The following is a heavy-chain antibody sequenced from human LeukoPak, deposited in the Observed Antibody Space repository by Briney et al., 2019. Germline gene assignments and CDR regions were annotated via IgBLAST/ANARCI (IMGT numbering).Heavy chain of an antibody. V-gene: IGHV4-4*09. Sequence: PSETLSLTCTVSAGSFTSHYWSWIRQPPGKGLEWIGYIYTSGNTNYNPSPKSRVAMSVDTSKNQFSLRLSSVTAADTAVYYCERQILSWYFDHWGQGALVTVSS. CDR1: AGSFTSHY. J-gene: IGHJ4*02. D-gene: IGHD4/OR15-4a*01. CDR3: ERQILSWYFDH. CDR2: IYTSGNT.